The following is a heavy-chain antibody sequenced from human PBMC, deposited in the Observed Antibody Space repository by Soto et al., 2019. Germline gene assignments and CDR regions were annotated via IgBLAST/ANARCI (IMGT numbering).Heavy chain of an antibody. D-gene: IGHD4-4*01. CDR2: IIPIFGTA. Sequence: SVKVSCKASGGTFSSYAISWVRQAPGQGLEWMGGIIPIFGTANYAQKFQGRVTITADESTSTAYMELSSLRSEDTAVYYCAIRRADPRGNYVPPFDYWGQGTLVTVSS. V-gene: IGHV1-69*13. CDR3: AIRRADPRGNYVPPFDY. J-gene: IGHJ4*02. CDR1: GGTFSSYA.